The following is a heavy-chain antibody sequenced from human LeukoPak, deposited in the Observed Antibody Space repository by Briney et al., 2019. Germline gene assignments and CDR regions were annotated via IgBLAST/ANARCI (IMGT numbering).Heavy chain of an antibody. CDR2: ISSSSSTI. D-gene: IGHD1-26*01. CDR3: GKVSPVYGSPPDY. CDR1: GFTFSSYS. J-gene: IGHJ4*02. V-gene: IGHV3-48*01. Sequence: GGSLRLSCAASGFTFSSYSMNWVRQAPGKGLEWVSYISSSSSTIYYADSVKGRFTISRDNAKNSLYLQMNSLRAEDTAVYYGGKVSPVYGSPPDYWGQGTLVTVSS.